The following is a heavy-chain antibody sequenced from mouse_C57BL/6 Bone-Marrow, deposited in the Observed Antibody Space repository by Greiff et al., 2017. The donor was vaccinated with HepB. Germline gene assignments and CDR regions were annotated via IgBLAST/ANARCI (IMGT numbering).Heavy chain of an antibody. CDR1: GYTFTSYW. CDR2: IHPNSGST. V-gene: IGHV1-64*01. J-gene: IGHJ4*01. CDR3: ARTSGYFAMDY. Sequence: VQLQQSGAELVKPGASVKLSCKASGYTFTSYWMHWVKQRPGQGLEWIGMIHPNSGSTNYNEKFKSKATLTVDKSSSTAYMQLSSLTSEDSAVYYCARTSGYFAMDYWGQGTSVTVSS.